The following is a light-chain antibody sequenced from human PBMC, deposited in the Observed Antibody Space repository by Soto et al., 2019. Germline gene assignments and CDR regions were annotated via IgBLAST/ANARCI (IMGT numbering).Light chain of an antibody. Sequence: EIVLTQSTATLSLSPGERATLSCRASQSVSSYLAWYQQKPGQAPRLLIFDASNRATGIPARFSGRGSGTDFTLTISSLEPEDFAVYYCQQRSNWPPWTFGQGTKVEIK. CDR1: QSVSSY. CDR3: QQRSNWPPWT. J-gene: IGKJ1*01. CDR2: DAS. V-gene: IGKV3-11*01.